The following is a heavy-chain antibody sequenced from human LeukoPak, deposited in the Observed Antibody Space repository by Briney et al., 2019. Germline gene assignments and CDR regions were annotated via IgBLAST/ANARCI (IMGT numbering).Heavy chain of an antibody. V-gene: IGHV3-23*01. CDR3: AAPGYSSSWYEDY. J-gene: IGHJ4*02. CDR2: ISGSGGST. CDR1: GFTFSSYA. D-gene: IGHD6-13*01. Sequence: GGSLRLSCAASGFTFSSYAMSWVRQAPGKGLEWVSAISGSGGSTYYADSVKGRFTISRDNSKNTLYLQMNSLRAEETAVYYCAAPGYSSSWYEDYWGQGTLVTVSS.